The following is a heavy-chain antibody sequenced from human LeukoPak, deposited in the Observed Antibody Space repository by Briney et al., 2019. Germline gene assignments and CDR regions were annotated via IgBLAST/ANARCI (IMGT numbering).Heavy chain of an antibody. Sequence: GGSLRLSCVVSGFTFSSYDMSWVRQAPGKGLEWVSGISGSGGSTYYADSVKGRFTISRDNSKSTLYLQMNSLRAEDTAVYYCAKDRHAPGRYCSTTTCFPFDPWGQGTLVTVSS. CDR1: GFTFSSYD. V-gene: IGHV3-23*01. D-gene: IGHD2-2*01. CDR2: ISGSGGST. J-gene: IGHJ5*02. CDR3: AKDRHAPGRYCSTTTCFPFDP.